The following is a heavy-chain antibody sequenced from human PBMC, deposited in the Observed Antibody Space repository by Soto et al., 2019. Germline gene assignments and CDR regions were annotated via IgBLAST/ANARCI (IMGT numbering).Heavy chain of an antibody. CDR1: GFTFSSYW. CDR3: ARDAVALSYYYYGMDV. V-gene: IGHV3-7*05. J-gene: IGHJ6*02. Sequence: PGGSLRLSCAASGFTFSSYWMSWVRQAPGKGLEWVANIKQDGSEKYYVDSVKGRFTISRDNAKNSLYLQMNSLRAEDTAVYYCARDAVALSYYYYGMDVWGQGTTVTVSS. CDR2: IKQDGSEK. D-gene: IGHD6-19*01.